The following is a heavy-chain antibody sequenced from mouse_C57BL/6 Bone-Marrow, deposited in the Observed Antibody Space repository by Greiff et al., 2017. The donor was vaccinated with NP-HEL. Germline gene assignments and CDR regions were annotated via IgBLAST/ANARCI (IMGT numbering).Heavy chain of an antibody. CDR3: ARRDYDYDRYYAMDY. D-gene: IGHD2-4*01. CDR2: IDPNSGGT. J-gene: IGHJ4*01. V-gene: IGHV1-72*01. Sequence: QVQLKQPGAELVKPGASVKLSCKASGYTFTSYWMHWVKQRPGRGLEWIGRIDPNSGGTKYNEKFKSKATLTVDKPSSTAYMQLSSLTSEDSAVYYCARRDYDYDRYYAMDYWGQGTSVTVSS. CDR1: GYTFTSYW.